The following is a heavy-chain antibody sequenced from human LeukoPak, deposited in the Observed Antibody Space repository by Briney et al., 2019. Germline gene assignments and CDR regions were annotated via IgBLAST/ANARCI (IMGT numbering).Heavy chain of an antibody. Sequence: ASVKVSCKASGYTFTSYGLSWVRQAPGQGLEWMGWISAYNGNTNYAQKPQGRVTMTTDTSTSTAYMELRSLRSDDTAVYYCARDLSGSGWYVYWGQGTLVTVSS. CDR1: GYTFTSYG. D-gene: IGHD6-19*01. J-gene: IGHJ4*02. CDR3: ARDLSGSGWYVY. V-gene: IGHV1-18*01. CDR2: ISAYNGNT.